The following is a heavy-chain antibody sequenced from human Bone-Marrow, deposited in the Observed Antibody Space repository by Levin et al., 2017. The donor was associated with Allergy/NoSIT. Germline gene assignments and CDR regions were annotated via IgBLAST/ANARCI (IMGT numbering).Heavy chain of an antibody. D-gene: IGHD2-2*01. CDR1: GFTFGSYA. CDR2: INDGGSIT. J-gene: IGHJ4*02. Sequence: SLRLSCAASGFTFGSYAMSWVRQAPGKGLEWVSSINDGGSITYYADSVKGRFTIARDNSKNTLLLQMNSLRAEDTAIYYCAKGHCSSTSCHGDVWGQGTLVTVSS. CDR3: AKGHCSSTSCHGDV. V-gene: IGHV3-23*01.